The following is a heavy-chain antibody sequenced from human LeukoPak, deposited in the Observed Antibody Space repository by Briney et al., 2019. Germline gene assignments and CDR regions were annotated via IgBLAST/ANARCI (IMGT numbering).Heavy chain of an antibody. CDR2: IYYSGST. V-gene: IGHV4-59*01. Sequence: SETLSLTCAVYGGSFSGYYWSWIRQPPGKGLEWIGYIYYSGSTNYNPSLKSRVTISVDTSKNQFSLKLSSVTAADTAVYYCARALGWFGELTSFDYWGQGTLVTVSS. J-gene: IGHJ4*02. CDR3: ARALGWFGELTSFDY. D-gene: IGHD3-10*01. CDR1: GGSFSGYY.